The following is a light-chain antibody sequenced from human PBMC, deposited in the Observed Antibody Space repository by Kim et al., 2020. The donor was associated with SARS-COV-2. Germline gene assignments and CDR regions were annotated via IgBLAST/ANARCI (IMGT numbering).Light chain of an antibody. CDR2: GAS. CDR3: HQYNDWPPGDT. CDR1: QSVSNN. J-gene: IGKJ2*01. Sequence: SPGERPTLSCWASQSVSNNLAWYQLKPGQAPRLLIYGASTRATGTPARFSGSGSGTDFTLTVSSLQSEDFAVYYCHQYNDWPPGDTFGQGTKLEI. V-gene: IGKV3-15*01.